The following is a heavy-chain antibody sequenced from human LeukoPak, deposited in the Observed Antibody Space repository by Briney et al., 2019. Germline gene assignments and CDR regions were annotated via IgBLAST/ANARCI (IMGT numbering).Heavy chain of an antibody. CDR2: ISSSSSYI. D-gene: IGHD3-22*01. CDR3: ARDSGGYYDTTGLWGDF. J-gene: IGHJ3*01. Sequence: GGSLRLSCAASGFTFSSYGMNWVRQAPGKGLEWVSSISSSSSYIYYADSVKGRFTISRDNAENSLYLQMNSLRAEDTAMYYCARDSGGYYDTTGLWGDFWGQGTMVTVSS. CDR1: GFTFSSYG. V-gene: IGHV3-21*01.